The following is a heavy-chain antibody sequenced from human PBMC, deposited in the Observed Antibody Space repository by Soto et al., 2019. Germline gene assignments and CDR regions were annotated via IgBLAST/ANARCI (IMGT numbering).Heavy chain of an antibody. Sequence: PSATLSLTCTVSGGSISSSSYYWGWIRQPPGKGLEWIGSFYYSGNTYYNPSLKSRVTISVDTSKNQFSLKLSSVTAADTAVYYCARLYGGSLFDYWGQGTLVTVSS. CDR3: ARLYGGSLFDY. CDR2: FYYSGNT. V-gene: IGHV4-39*01. CDR1: GGSISSSSYY. D-gene: IGHD2-15*01. J-gene: IGHJ4*02.